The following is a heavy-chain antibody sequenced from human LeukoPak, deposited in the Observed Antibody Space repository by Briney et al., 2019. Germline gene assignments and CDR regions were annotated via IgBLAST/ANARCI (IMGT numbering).Heavy chain of an antibody. CDR1: GGTFSSYA. CDR3: ASCLQYCSTTSLGNDAFDI. J-gene: IGHJ3*02. D-gene: IGHD2-2*01. CDR2: IIPILGIA. Sequence: SVKVSCKASGGTFSSYAISWVRQAPGQGLEWMGRIIPILGIANYAQKFQGRVTITADKSTSTAYMELSSLRSEDTAVYYCASCLQYCSTTSLGNDAFDIWGQGTVVTVSS. V-gene: IGHV1-69*04.